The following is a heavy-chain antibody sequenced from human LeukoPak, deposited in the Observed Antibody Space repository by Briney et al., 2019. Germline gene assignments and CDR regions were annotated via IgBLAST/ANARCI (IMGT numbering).Heavy chain of an antibody. CDR2: IVVGSGNT. V-gene: IGHV1-58*02. CDR1: GFTFTSSA. J-gene: IGHJ4*02. CDR3: AAGSRSSDSSGYYNY. Sequence: ASVKVSCKASGFTFTSSAMQWVRQARGQRLEWIGWIVVGSGNTNYAQKFQERVTITRDMSTSTAYMELSSLRSEDTAVYYCAAGSRSSDSSGYYNYWGQGTLVTVSS. D-gene: IGHD3-22*01.